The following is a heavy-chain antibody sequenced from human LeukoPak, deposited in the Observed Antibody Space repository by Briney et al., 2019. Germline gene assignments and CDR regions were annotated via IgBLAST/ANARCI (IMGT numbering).Heavy chain of an antibody. Sequence: PSETLSLTCTVSGGSIRSSYYYWGWIRQPPGKGLEWIGEINHSGSTNYNPSLKSRVTISVDTSKDQLSLKLSSVTAADTAVYYCARGLLSHFDYWGQGTLVTVSS. V-gene: IGHV4-39*07. CDR3: ARGLLSHFDY. CDR1: GGSIRSSYYY. CDR2: INHSGST. J-gene: IGHJ4*02. D-gene: IGHD2-21*02.